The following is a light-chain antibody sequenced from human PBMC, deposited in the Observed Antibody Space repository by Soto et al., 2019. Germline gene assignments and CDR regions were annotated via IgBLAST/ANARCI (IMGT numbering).Light chain of an antibody. Sequence: IQVTQSPSSLSASVGDRVTITCRASQDIGNDLGWYQQEPGKAPRRLIYSASNVQSGVPSRFSGSRSGTEFTLTISSLQSEDFATYYCLQEYYYPYTFGQGTKLEIK. CDR2: SAS. CDR1: QDIGND. V-gene: IGKV1-6*01. CDR3: LQEYYYPYT. J-gene: IGKJ2*01.